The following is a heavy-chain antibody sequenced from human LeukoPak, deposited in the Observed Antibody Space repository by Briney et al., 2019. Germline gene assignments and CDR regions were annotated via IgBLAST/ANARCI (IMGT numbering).Heavy chain of an antibody. D-gene: IGHD3/OR15-3a*01. Sequence: GGSLRLSCEPSGFTFSNYDIHWVRQAPGKGLEWVAVISYVGTNKYYADSVKGRFSISRDNSKNTQYLQMNSLRPEDTAVYYCAKGLARASRVRDWGMDVWGQGTAVTVSS. CDR3: AKGLARASRVRDWGMDV. V-gene: IGHV3-30*18. CDR2: ISYVGTNK. J-gene: IGHJ6*02. CDR1: GFTFSNYD.